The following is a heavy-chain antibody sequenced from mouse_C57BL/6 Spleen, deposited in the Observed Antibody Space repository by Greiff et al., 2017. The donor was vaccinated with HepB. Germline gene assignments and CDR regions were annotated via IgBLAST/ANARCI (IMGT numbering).Heavy chain of an antibody. CDR3: ARESLDSSGYGFAY. CDR1: GYTFTDYN. Sequence: EVHLVESGPELVKPGASVKIPCKASGYTFTDYNMDWVKQSHGKSLEWIGDINPNNGGTIYNQKFKGKATLTVDKSSSTAYMELRSLTSEDTAVYYCARESLDSSGYGFAYWGQGTLVTVSA. D-gene: IGHD3-2*02. V-gene: IGHV1-18*01. CDR2: INPNNGGT. J-gene: IGHJ3*01.